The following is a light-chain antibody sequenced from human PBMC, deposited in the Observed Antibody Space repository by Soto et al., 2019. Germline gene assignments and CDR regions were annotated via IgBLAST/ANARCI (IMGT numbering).Light chain of an antibody. J-gene: IGKJ5*01. V-gene: IGKV2-30*02. Sequence: DVVITQKQISLPVTLGQPASISCRSNQSLVHSDGIAYFSWFQQRPGRSPRRLIYKVSNRDSGVPARFSGSGSGTDFALKISRVEAEDVGVYYCMQGTHWPITFGEGTLLEIK. CDR1: QSLVHSDGIAY. CDR2: KVS. CDR3: MQGTHWPIT.